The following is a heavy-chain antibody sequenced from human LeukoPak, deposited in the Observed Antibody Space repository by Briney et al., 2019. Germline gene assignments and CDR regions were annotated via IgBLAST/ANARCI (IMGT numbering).Heavy chain of an antibody. J-gene: IGHJ4*02. CDR2: ISSSGSTI. Sequence: PGGSLRLSCAASGFTFSDYYMSWIRQAPGKGLEWVSYISSSGSTIYYAASVKGRFTISRDNAKNSLYLQMNSLRAEDTAVYYCARAKSSSWYSPDYWGQGTLVTVSS. CDR3: ARAKSSSWYSPDY. CDR1: GFTFSDYY. D-gene: IGHD6-13*01. V-gene: IGHV3-11*04.